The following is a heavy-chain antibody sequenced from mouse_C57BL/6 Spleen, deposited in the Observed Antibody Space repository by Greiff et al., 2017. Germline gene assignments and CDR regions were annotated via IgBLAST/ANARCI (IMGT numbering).Heavy chain of an antibody. CDR3: ARSPHYYGSSHFDY. Sequence: QVQLQQPGAELVKPGASVKMSCKASGYTFTSYWITWVKQRPGQGLEWIGDIYPGSGSTNYNEKFKSKATLTVDTSSSTAYMQLSSLTSEDSAVYYCARSPHYYGSSHFDYWGQGTTLTVSS. CDR2: IYPGSGST. CDR1: GYTFTSYW. J-gene: IGHJ2*01. D-gene: IGHD1-1*01. V-gene: IGHV1-55*01.